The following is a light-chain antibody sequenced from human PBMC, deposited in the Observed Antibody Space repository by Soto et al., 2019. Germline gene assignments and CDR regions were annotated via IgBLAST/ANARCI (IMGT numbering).Light chain of an antibody. J-gene: IGLJ2*01. CDR3: SSYVGSDNLI. Sequence: QSALTQPPSASGSPGQSVTISCTGSSNDLGGYNYVSWYQHHPGKAPKLIIYEVRERPSGVPDRFSGSKSGNTASLTVSGRQSEDEADYYCSSYVGSDNLIFGGGTKLTVL. V-gene: IGLV2-8*01. CDR2: EVR. CDR1: SNDLGGYNY.